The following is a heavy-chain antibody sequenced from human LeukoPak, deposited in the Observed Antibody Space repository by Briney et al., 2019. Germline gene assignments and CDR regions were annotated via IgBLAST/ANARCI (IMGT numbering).Heavy chain of an antibody. J-gene: IGHJ4*02. Sequence: ASVKVSCKASGYTFTGYYMRWVRQAPGQGLEWMGWINPNSGGTNYAQKFQGRVTMTRDPPISTAYMELSRLRPDNPAVFYCARDADSSGYSSLYYFDYWGQGTLVTVSS. V-gene: IGHV1-2*02. CDR1: GYTFTGYY. CDR3: ARDADSSGYSSLYYFDY. D-gene: IGHD3-22*01. CDR2: INPNSGGT.